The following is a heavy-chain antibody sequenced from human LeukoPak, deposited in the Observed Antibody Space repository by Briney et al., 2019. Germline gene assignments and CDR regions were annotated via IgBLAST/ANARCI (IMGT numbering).Heavy chain of an antibody. CDR1: GFTFSSYG. V-gene: IGHV3-30*03. Sequence: GRSLRLSCAASGFTFSSYGMHWVRQAPGKGLEWVAVISYDGSNKYYADSVKGRFTISRDNSKNTLYLQMNSLRAEDTAVYYCAREGHDYSNNYWGQGTLVTVSS. CDR3: AREGHDYSNNY. D-gene: IGHD4-11*01. CDR2: ISYDGSNK. J-gene: IGHJ4*02.